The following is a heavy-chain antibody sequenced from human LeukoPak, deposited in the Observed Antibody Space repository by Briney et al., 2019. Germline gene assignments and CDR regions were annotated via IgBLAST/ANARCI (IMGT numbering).Heavy chain of an antibody. V-gene: IGHV3-20*04. CDR2: ISWNGGST. CDR1: GYTFDDYG. Sequence: GGSLRLSCAGSGYTFDDYGLRWVRHAPGKGLECVAGISWNGGSTGYAASVKGRCTISRDNAKNALYLEMNSLRAEDTAFYYCFRRGRDGYTYGAAYWGQGTLVTVSS. D-gene: IGHD5-24*01. CDR3: FRRGRDGYTYGAAY. J-gene: IGHJ1*01.